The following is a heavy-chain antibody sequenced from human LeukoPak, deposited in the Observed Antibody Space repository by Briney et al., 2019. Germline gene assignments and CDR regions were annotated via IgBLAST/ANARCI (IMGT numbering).Heavy chain of an antibody. V-gene: IGHV1-46*01. CDR2: INPSGGST. CDR3: ARGGYGDRIDY. Sequence: ASVKVSCKASGYTFTDYFMHWVRQAPGQGLEWMGIINPSGGSTSYAQKFQGRVTMTRDTSTSTVYMELSRLRSEDTAVYYCARGGYGDRIDYWGQGTLVSVSS. D-gene: IGHD4-17*01. CDR1: GYTFTDYF. J-gene: IGHJ4*02.